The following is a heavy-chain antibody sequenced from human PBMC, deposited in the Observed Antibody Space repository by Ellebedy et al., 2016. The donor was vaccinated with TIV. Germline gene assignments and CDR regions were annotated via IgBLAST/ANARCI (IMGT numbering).Heavy chain of an antibody. Sequence: PGGSLRLSCAASGFTFSSYSMNWVRQAPGKGLEWVSSISTGSTYIYYADSVKGRFTISRDNAKNSLYLQMNSLRAEDTAIYYCARDTSSGWNYYYYYMDVWGKGTTVTVSS. CDR1: GFTFSSYS. CDR2: ISTGSTYI. J-gene: IGHJ6*03. CDR3: ARDTSSGWNYYYYYMDV. D-gene: IGHD6-19*01. V-gene: IGHV3-21*01.